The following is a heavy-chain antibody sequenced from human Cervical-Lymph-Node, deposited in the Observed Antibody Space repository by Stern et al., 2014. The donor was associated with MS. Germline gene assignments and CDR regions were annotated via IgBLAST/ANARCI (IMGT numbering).Heavy chain of an antibody. CDR1: GGSISSSNYY. V-gene: IGHV4-39*01. Sequence: VQLVESGPGLVKPSETLSLTCTVSGGSISSSNYYWVWIRQPPGKGLEXIGNIYYSGSTYYNPSLKSRVTISVDTSKNQFSLTMGSVTAADTAVYYCARHYYDSSGTPGPFDPWGQGTLVTVSS. CDR2: IYYSGST. J-gene: IGHJ5*02. CDR3: ARHYYDSSGTPGPFDP. D-gene: IGHD3-22*01.